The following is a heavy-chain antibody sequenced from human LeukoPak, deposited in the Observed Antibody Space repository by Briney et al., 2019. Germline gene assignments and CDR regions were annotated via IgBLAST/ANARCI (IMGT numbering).Heavy chain of an antibody. D-gene: IGHD5-24*01. CDR2: ISGSGGST. Sequence: PGGSLRLSCAASGFTFSSYAMSWVRQAPGKGLEWVSAISGSGGSTYYADSVKGRFTISRDNSKNTLYLQMNSLRAEDTAVYYCAKDNEMATMKAPLYYFGYWGQGTLVTVSS. J-gene: IGHJ4*02. V-gene: IGHV3-23*01. CDR3: AKDNEMATMKAPLYYFGY. CDR1: GFTFSSYA.